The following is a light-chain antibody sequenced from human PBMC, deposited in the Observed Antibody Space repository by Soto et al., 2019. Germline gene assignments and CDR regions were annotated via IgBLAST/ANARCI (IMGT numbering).Light chain of an antibody. J-gene: IGKJ2*02. CDR2: GAS. V-gene: IGKV3D-15*01. CDR3: QQYNNWPPWT. Sequence: EIVMTQSPATLSVSPGERATLSCRASQSVSSNLAWYQQKPGQAPRLLIYGASTRATGIPARFSGSGSGTEFTLTISSLQSEDFAVYYGQQYNNWPPWTFGQGTKLESK. CDR1: QSVSSN.